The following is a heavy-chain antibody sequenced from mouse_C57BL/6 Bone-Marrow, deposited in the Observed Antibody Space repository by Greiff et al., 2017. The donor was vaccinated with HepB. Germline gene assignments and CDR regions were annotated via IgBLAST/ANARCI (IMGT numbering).Heavy chain of an antibody. V-gene: IGHV5-9*01. CDR3: ARHYGSSLFAY. CDR2: ISGGGGNT. J-gene: IGHJ3*01. CDR1: GFTFSSYT. D-gene: IGHD1-1*01. Sequence: VQLVESGGGLVKPGGSLKLSCAASGFTFSSYTMSWVRQTPEKRLEWVATISGGGGNTYYPDSVKGRFTISRDNAKNTLYLQMSSLRSEDTALYYCARHYGSSLFAYWGQGTLVTVSA.